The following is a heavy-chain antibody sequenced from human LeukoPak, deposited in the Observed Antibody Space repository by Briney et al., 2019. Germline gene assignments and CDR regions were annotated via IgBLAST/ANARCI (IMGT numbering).Heavy chain of an antibody. CDR1: GGSISSSNW. J-gene: IGHJ4*02. V-gene: IGHV4-4*02. Sequence: SETLSLTCAVSGGSISSSNWWSWVRQPPGKGLEWIGEIYHSGSTNYNPSLKSRVTISVDKSKNQLSLKLSSVTAADTAVYYCARRLAYCGGDCFFYWGQGTLVTVSS. D-gene: IGHD2-21*01. CDR3: ARRLAYCGGDCFFY. CDR2: IYHSGST.